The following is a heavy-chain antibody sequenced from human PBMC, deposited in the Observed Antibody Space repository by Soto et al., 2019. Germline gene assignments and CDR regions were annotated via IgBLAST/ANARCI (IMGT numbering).Heavy chain of an antibody. CDR1: GYSFTSYW. Sequence: PGESLKISCKGSGYSFTSYWIGWVRQMPGKGLEWMGIIYPGDSDTRYGPSFQGQVTISADKSISTAYLQWSSLKASDTAMYYCARLVPDCTNGVCYINNYYYGMDVWGQGTTVT. J-gene: IGHJ6*02. CDR3: ARLVPDCTNGVCYINNYYYGMDV. V-gene: IGHV5-51*01. CDR2: IYPGDSDT. D-gene: IGHD2-8*01.